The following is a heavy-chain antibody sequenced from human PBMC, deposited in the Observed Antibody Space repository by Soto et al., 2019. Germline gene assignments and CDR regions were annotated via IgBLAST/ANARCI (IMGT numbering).Heavy chain of an antibody. V-gene: IGHV4-34*01. CDR1: GGSFSGYY. CDR3: ARGRERIVATIRYYYGMDV. CDR2: INHSGST. Sequence: SETLSLTCAVYGGSFSGYYWSWIRQPPGKGLEWIGEINHSGSTNYNPSLKSRVTISVDTSKNKFSLKLSSVTAADTAVYYCARGRERIVATIRYYYGMDVWGQGTTVTVSS. D-gene: IGHD5-12*01. J-gene: IGHJ6*02.